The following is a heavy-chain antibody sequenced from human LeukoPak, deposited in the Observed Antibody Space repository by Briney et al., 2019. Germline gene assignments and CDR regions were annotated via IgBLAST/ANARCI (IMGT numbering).Heavy chain of an antibody. D-gene: IGHD2-2*01. CDR1: GYTYTSYN. CDR2: INTYNGNT. V-gene: IGHV1-18*04. J-gene: IGHJ6*04. Sequence: GASVKVCCKASGYTYTSYNISWVGQAPGQGLEWMGWINTYNGNTNYAQKVQGRVTMTTDTSTSTAYMELKSLVSDGSAVYYCARPVGSLGYCSSSSCYFGGMDVWGKGTTVTASS. CDR3: ARPVGSLGYCSSSSCYFGGMDV.